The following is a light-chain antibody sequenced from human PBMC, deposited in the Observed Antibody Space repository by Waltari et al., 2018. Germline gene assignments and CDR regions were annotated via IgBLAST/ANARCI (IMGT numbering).Light chain of an antibody. J-gene: IGLJ2*01. CDR2: DNN. V-gene: IGLV1-51*01. CDR3: ATWDNSLREVV. CDR1: SSNIGHSH. Sequence: QSVLPQPPSLSAAPGPKVPIPCSGNSSNIGHSHVSWYPQVPGATPTLLIFDNNQRPSGIPDRFSASKSGTSATLGITGLRIGDEADYYCATWDNSLREVVFGGGTKLTVL.